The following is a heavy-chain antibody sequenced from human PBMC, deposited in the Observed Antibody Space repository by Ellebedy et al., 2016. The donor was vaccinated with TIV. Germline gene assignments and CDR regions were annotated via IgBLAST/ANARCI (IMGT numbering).Heavy chain of an antibody. CDR2: MSSDGNNQ. CDR1: GFLFRGYD. J-gene: IGHJ1*01. D-gene: IGHD2-21*01. Sequence: GESLKISCAASGFLFRGYDMHWVRQAPGRGLEWVADMSSDGNNQYYADPVKGRFTISRDNSKNTLNLEMNSLRIEDTAVYYCARGRHVVVVSASTENFQHWGQGTLVTVSS. CDR3: ARGRHVVVVSASTENFQH. V-gene: IGHV3-30*04.